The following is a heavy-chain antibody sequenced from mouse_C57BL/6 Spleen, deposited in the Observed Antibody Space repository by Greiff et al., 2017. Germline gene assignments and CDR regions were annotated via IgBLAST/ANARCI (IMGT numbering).Heavy chain of an antibody. CDR2: INPGSGGT. CDR1: GYAFTNYL. V-gene: IGHV1-54*01. D-gene: IGHD1-1*01. J-gene: IGHJ4*01. Sequence: VQLQQSGAELVRPGTSVKVSCKASGYAFTNYLIEWVKQRPGQGLEWIGVINPGSGGTNYNEKFKGKATLTADKSSSTAYMQLSSLTSEDSAVYFCARSGGNTVEKDYYAMDYWGQGTSVTVSS. CDR3: ARSGGNTVEKDYYAMDY.